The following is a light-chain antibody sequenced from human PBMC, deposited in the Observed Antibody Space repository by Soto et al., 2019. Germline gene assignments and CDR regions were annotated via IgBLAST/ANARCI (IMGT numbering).Light chain of an antibody. V-gene: IGLV1-47*01. Sequence: QSVLTQPTSASGTPGQRVTISCSGSSSNIGSNYVYWYQQLPGTAPKLLIYRNNQRPSGVPDRFSGSKSGTSASLAISGLRSEDEADYYCAAWDDSLSGRVVFGGGTQLTVL. CDR2: RNN. CDR3: AAWDDSLSGRVV. CDR1: SSNIGSNY. J-gene: IGLJ2*01.